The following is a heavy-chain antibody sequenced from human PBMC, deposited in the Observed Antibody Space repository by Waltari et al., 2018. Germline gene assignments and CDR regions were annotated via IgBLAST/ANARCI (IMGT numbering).Heavy chain of an antibody. CDR2: INHSGST. Sequence: QVQLQQWGAGLLKPSETLSLTCAVYGGSFSGYYWSWIRQPPGKGLEWIGEINHSGSTNYNPSLKSRVTISVDTSKNQFSLKLSSVTAADTAVYYCARHEEYYYDSSGYYRLGYFDLWGRGTLVTVSS. CDR3: ARHEEYYYDSSGYYRLGYFDL. J-gene: IGHJ2*01. V-gene: IGHV4-34*01. CDR1: GGSFSGYY. D-gene: IGHD3-22*01.